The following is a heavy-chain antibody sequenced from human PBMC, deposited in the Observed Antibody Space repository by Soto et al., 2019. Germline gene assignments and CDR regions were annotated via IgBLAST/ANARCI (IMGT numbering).Heavy chain of an antibody. D-gene: IGHD5-12*01. J-gene: IGHJ4*02. Sequence: GGSLRLSCAASGFTFSNAWINWVRQAPGKGLEWVGRIKSKTDGGTPDYAAPVKGRFAISRDDSKNMVYLQMNSLKTEDTGIYYCAKDHPSGYDYVSWGQGTLVTVSS. V-gene: IGHV3-15*07. CDR1: GFTFSNAW. CDR2: IKSKTDGGTP. CDR3: AKDHPSGYDYVS.